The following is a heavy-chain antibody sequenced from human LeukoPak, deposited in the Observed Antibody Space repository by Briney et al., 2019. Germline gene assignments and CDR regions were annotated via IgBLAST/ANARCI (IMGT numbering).Heavy chain of an antibody. J-gene: IGHJ5*02. CDR3: AKGTAVVSGSWFDP. V-gene: IGHV3-21*04. CDR2: ISSSSSYI. D-gene: IGHD3-10*01. Sequence: GGSLRLSCAASGFTFSSYSMNWVRQAPGKGLEWVSSISSSSSYIYYADSVKGRFTISRDNSKNTLYLQMNSLRAEDTAVYYCAKGTAVVSGSWFDPWGQGTLVTVSS. CDR1: GFTFSSYS.